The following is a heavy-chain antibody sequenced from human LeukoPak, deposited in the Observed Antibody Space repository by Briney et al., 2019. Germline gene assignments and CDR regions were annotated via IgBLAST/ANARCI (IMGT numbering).Heavy chain of an antibody. CDR2: IWYDGSNK. D-gene: IGHD3-3*01. Sequence: PGGSLRLSCAASGFTFSSYGMHWVRQAPGKGLEWVAVIWYDGSNKYYADSVKGRFTISRDNSKNTLYLQMNSLRAEDTAVYYCARAPGGIRSRNPQWSGFDIWGQGTMVTVSS. CDR3: ARAPGGIRSRNPQWSGFDI. V-gene: IGHV3-33*01. J-gene: IGHJ3*02. CDR1: GFTFSSYG.